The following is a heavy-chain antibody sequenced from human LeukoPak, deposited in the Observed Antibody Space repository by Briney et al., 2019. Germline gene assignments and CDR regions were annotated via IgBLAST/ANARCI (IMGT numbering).Heavy chain of an antibody. V-gene: IGHV3-30*02. Sequence: GGSLRLSCAASGFTFSSYGMHWVRQAPGKGLEWVAFIRYDGSNKYYADSVKGRFTISRDNSKNTLYLQINSLRAEDTAVYYWATAYGYYFDYWGQGTLVTVSS. CDR2: IRYDGSNK. CDR1: GFTFSSYG. J-gene: IGHJ4*02. D-gene: IGHD2-21*01. CDR3: ATAYGYYFDY.